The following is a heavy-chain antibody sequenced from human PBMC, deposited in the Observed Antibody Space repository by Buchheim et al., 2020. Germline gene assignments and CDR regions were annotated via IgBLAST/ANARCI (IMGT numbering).Heavy chain of an antibody. CDR1: GGSISSSNW. CDR2: IYHSGST. J-gene: IGHJ4*02. Sequence: QVQLQESGPGLVKPSGTLSLTCAVSGGSISSSNWWSWVRQPPGKGLEWIGEIYHSGSTNYNPSLKSRVTISVNKSKNQFSLKLSSVTAADTAVYYCARNRLTEYYYDSSGYYGLDYWGQGTL. D-gene: IGHD3-22*01. V-gene: IGHV4-4*02. CDR3: ARNRLTEYYYDSSGYYGLDY.